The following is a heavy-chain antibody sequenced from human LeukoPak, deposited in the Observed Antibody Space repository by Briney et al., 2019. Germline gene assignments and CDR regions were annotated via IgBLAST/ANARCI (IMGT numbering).Heavy chain of an antibody. Sequence: GGSLRLSCAASGFTFSSYAMTWVRQAPGKGLEWVSAISYSAGTTYYGDSVKGRFTISRDNSNNTLYLQMNSLRAEDTAVYYCAKEGSRRTVGPSDFDYWGRGTLVTVSS. V-gene: IGHV3-23*01. CDR1: GFTFSSYA. CDR2: ISYSAGTT. CDR3: AKEGSRRTVGPSDFDY. J-gene: IGHJ4*02. D-gene: IGHD1-26*01.